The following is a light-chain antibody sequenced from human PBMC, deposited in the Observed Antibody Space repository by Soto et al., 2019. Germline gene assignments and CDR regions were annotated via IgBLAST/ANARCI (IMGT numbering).Light chain of an antibody. CDR3: QQYGSSPKT. CDR2: GAS. CDR1: QSLRSN. V-gene: IGKV3-15*01. J-gene: IGKJ1*01. Sequence: IVMTQSPPTLSVSPGEEATLACRASQSLRSNLAWYQQKPGQAPRLLIYGASTRATGIPARFSGSGSGTDFTLTISRLEPEDFAVYYCQQYGSSPKTFGQGTKVDIK.